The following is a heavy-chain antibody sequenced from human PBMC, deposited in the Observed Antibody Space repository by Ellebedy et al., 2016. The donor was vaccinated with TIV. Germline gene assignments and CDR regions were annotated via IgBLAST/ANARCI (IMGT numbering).Heavy chain of an antibody. J-gene: IGHJ4*02. CDR2: INPNSGVT. Sequence: ASVKVSCXASGYTFTNYYMHWVRQAPGQGLEWMGWINPNSGVTNYAQKFQGRVTMTRDTSISTAYMELSRLRSDDTALYYCARELGAAAGVREIYIDYWGQGTLVTVSS. D-gene: IGHD6-13*01. V-gene: IGHV1-2*02. CDR1: GYTFTNYY. CDR3: ARELGAAAGVREIYIDY.